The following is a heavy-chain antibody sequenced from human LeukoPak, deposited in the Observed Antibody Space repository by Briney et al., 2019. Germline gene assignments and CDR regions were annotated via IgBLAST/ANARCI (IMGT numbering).Heavy chain of an antibody. Sequence: GASVKVSCKASGYTFTSYYMHWVRQAPGQGLEWMGKINPSGGSTSYAQKFQGRVTMTRDTSTSTVYMELSSLRSEDTAVYYCARGGIAAAGPRAEYFQHWGQGTLVTVSS. J-gene: IGHJ1*01. V-gene: IGHV1-46*01. CDR1: GYTFTSYY. CDR2: INPSGGST. CDR3: ARGGIAAAGPRAEYFQH. D-gene: IGHD6-13*01.